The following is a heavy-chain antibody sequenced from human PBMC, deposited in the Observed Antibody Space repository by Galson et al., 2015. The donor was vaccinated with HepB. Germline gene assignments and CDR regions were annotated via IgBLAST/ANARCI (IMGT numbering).Heavy chain of an antibody. CDR2: ISGSGDDT. CDR1: GFTFSNYA. Sequence: SLRLSCAASGFTFSNYATSWVRQAPGKGLEWVSVISGSGDDTHYTDSVKGRFIISRDNSKSTLNLQMDSLRAEDTAVYYCARGRQLDPWGQGTLVTVSS. CDR3: ARGRQLDP. D-gene: IGHD3-16*01. J-gene: IGHJ5*02. V-gene: IGHV3-23*01.